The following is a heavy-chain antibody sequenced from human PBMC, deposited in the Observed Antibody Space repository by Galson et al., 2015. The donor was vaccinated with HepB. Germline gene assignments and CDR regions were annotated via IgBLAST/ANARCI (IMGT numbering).Heavy chain of an antibody. CDR1: GFTFSSYT. Sequence: SLRLSCAASGFTFSSYTMNWVRQAPGKGLEWVSSISSASIYLYYADSVKGRFSISRDNAQNSLYLQMNSLRAEDTAVYYCTRDPDRDGYNWGYYYNYGMDVWGRGTTVTVSS. J-gene: IGHJ6*02. CDR2: ISSASIYL. CDR3: TRDPDRDGYNWGYYYNYGMDV. D-gene: IGHD5-24*01. V-gene: IGHV3-21*01.